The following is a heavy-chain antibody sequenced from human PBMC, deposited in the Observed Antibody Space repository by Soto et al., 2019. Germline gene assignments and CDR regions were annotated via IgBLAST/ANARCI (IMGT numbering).Heavy chain of an antibody. V-gene: IGHV1-69*06. CDR1: GGTXISYA. CDR2: IIPIFGTA. D-gene: IGHD6-19*01. J-gene: IGHJ6*02. CDR3: ARTTYSSGWLISEVGYYYYGMDV. Sequence: SXKVSFKAAGGTXISYASSWVRQAPGQGLEWRGGIIPIFGTANYAQKFQGRVTITADKSTSTAYMELSSRSSEDTAVYYCARTTYSSGWLISEVGYYYYGMDVWGQGTTVTVSS.